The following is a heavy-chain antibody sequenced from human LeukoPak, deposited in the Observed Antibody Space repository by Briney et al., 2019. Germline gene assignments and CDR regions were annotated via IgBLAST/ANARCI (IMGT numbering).Heavy chain of an antibody. CDR3: ARSEWELHFDY. Sequence: SETLSLTCTVSGGSISSYYWSWIRQPAGKGLEWIGRIHISGSTNYNPSLKSRVTMSVDTSKNQFSLKLRSVTAADTAVYYCARSEWELHFDYWGQGALVTVSS. CDR2: IHISGST. J-gene: IGHJ4*02. CDR1: GGSISSYY. D-gene: IGHD1-26*01. V-gene: IGHV4-4*07.